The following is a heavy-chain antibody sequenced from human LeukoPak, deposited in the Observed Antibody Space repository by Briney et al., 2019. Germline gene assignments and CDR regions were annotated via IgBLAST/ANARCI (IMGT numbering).Heavy chain of an antibody. CDR3: ARETMVRGVLAR. CDR2: IIPIFGTA. CDR1: GGTFSSYA. V-gene: IGHV1-69*13. D-gene: IGHD3-10*01. J-gene: IGHJ4*02. Sequence: ASVKVSCKASGGTFSSYAISWVRQAPGQGLEWMGGIIPIFGTANYAQKCQGRVTITADESTSTAYMELSSLRSEDTAVYYCARETMVRGVLARWGQGTLVTVSS.